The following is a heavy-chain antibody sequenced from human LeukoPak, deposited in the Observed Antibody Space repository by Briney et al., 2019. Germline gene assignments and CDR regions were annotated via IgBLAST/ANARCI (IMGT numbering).Heavy chain of an antibody. CDR1: GFTFTSSA. J-gene: IGHJ4*02. Sequence: SVKVSCKASGFTFTSSAVQWVRQARGQRLEWIGWIVVGSGNTNYAQKFQERVTITRDMSTSTAYMELSSLRSEGTAVYYCAASALYYYDSSGDLWGQGTLVTVSS. CDR3: AASALYYYDSSGDL. V-gene: IGHV1-58*01. CDR2: IVVGSGNT. D-gene: IGHD3-22*01.